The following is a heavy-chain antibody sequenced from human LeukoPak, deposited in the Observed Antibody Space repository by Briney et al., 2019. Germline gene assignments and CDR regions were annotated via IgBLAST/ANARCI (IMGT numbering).Heavy chain of an antibody. CDR3: VKDRGPLAAAGKLGEYYFDY. J-gene: IGHJ4*02. Sequence: GGSLRLSCSASGFTFSSYAMHWVRQAPGKRLEYVSAISSNGGSTYYADSVKGRFTISRDNSKNTLYLQMSSLRAEDTAVYYCVKDRGPLAAAGKLGEYYFDYWGQGTLVTVSS. V-gene: IGHV3-64D*09. CDR2: ISSNGGST. CDR1: GFTFSSYA. D-gene: IGHD6-13*01.